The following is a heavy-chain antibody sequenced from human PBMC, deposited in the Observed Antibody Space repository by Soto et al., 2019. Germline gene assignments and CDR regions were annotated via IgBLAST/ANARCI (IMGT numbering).Heavy chain of an antibody. CDR2: IYPGDSDT. J-gene: IGHJ4*02. CDR1: GYSFTSYW. V-gene: IGHV5-51*01. CDR3: ARHTYPGDCSSTSCYGTNFDY. Sequence: PGESLKISCKGSGYSFTSYWIGWVRQMPGKGLEWMGIIYPGDSDTRYSPSFQGQVTISADKSISTAYLQWSSLKASDTAMYYCARHTYPGDCSSTSCYGTNFDYWGQGTLVTVSS. D-gene: IGHD2-2*01.